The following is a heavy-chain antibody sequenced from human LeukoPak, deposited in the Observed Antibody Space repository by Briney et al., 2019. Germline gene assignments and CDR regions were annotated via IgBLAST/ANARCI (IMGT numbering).Heavy chain of an antibody. J-gene: IGHJ4*02. Sequence: SETLSLTCTVSGGSISSGDYYWSWIRQPPGKGLEWIGYIYYSGSTYYNPSLKSRVTISVDTSKNQFSLKLSSVTAADTAVYYCARAGYGRYSYGRYDYWGPRTLVTVSS. V-gene: IGHV4-30-4*08. CDR3: ARAGYGRYSYGRYDY. D-gene: IGHD5-18*01. CDR2: IYYSGST. CDR1: GGSISSGDYY.